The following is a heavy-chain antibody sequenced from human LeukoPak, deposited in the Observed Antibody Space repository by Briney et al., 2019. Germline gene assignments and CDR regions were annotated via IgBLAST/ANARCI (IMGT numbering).Heavy chain of an antibody. V-gene: IGHV4-31*03. D-gene: IGHD3-3*01. CDR1: GGSISSGGYY. CDR2: IYYSGST. J-gene: IGHJ4*02. CDR3: AREQLTIFGGVLDY. Sequence: SEALSLTCTVSGGSISSGGYYWSWIRQHPGKGLEWIGYIYYSGSTYYNPSLKSRVTISVDTSKNQFSLKLSSVTAADTAVYYCAREQLTIFGGVLDYWGQGTLVTVSS.